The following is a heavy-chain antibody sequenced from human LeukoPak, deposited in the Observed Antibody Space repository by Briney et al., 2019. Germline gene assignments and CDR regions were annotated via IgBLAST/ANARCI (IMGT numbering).Heavy chain of an antibody. J-gene: IGHJ4*02. CDR1: GGSISSYY. V-gene: IGHV4-59*01. D-gene: IGHD3-10*01. Sequence: TSETLSLTCTVSGGSISSYYWSWIRQPPGKGLEWIGYIYYSGSTNYNPSLKSRVTISVDTSKNQFSLKLSSVTAAGTAVYYCAREVYGSGSYWGQGTLVTVSS. CDR2: IYYSGST. CDR3: AREVYGSGSY.